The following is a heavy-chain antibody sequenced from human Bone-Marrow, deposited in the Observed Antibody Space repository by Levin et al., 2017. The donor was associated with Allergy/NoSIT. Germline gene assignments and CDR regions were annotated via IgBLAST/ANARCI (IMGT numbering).Heavy chain of an antibody. V-gene: IGHV3-74*01. CDR2: INSDGSST. D-gene: IGHD4-17*01. J-gene: IGHJ4*02. CDR3: ARVAHYGDYLGQIDY. Sequence: QAGGSLRLSCATSGFIFSSSWMHWVRQAPGKGLVWVSRINSDGSSTLYADSVKGRFTISRDNAKNTLYLQMNSLKAEDTAVYYCARVAHYGDYLGQIDYWGQGTLVTVSS. CDR1: GFIFSSSW.